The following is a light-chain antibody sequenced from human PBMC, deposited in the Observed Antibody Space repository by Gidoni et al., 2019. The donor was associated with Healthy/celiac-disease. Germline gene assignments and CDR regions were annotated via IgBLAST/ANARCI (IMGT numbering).Light chain of an antibody. CDR2: LGS. CDR3: MQALQTPRT. J-gene: IGKJ1*01. Sequence: IVITQAPLPLLVTPGEPASISCRSSQSLLHSNGYNYLDWYLQKPGQSPQLLIYLGSNRASGVPDRFSGSGSGTDFTLKISRVEAEDVGVYYCMQALQTPRTFGQGTKVEIK. CDR1: QSLLHSNGYNY. V-gene: IGKV2-28*01.